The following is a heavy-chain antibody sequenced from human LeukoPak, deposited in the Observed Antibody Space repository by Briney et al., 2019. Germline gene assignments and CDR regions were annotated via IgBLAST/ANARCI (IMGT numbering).Heavy chain of an antibody. CDR3: ARDRGEISLNYYGMDV. Sequence: GGSLRLSCAASGFTFSSYRMNWVHRAPGKGLEWVSAISSSGRFIYNADSVTGRFTISRDNAENTLYLQMNGLRAEDTAVYYCARDRGEISLNYYGMDVWGQGTTVTVS. CDR1: GFTFSSYR. J-gene: IGHJ6*02. CDR2: ISSSGRFI. V-gene: IGHV3-21*06. D-gene: IGHD3-16*02.